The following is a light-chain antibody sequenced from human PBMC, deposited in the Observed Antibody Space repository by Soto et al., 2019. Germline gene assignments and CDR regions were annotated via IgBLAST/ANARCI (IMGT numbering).Light chain of an antibody. CDR3: AAWDDSLNGLV. J-gene: IGLJ1*01. CDR2: DNN. Sequence: QSVLTQPPSASGTPGQRVTISCSGSSSNIGINAVNWYQQLPGTAPKLVIYDNNQRPSGVPDRFSGSKSGISASLAISGLQSEDEADYSCAAWDDSLNGLVFGTGTKRTVL. V-gene: IGLV1-44*01. CDR1: SSNIGINA.